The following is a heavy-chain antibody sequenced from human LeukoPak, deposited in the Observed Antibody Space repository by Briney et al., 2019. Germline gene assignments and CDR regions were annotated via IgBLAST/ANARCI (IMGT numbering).Heavy chain of an antibody. CDR2: IYYSGST. CDR3: ARPGDSSGSYFDY. D-gene: IGHD3-22*01. J-gene: IGHJ4*02. Sequence: SETLSLTCTVSGGSISSYYWSWIRQPPGKGLEWIGYIYYSGSTNYNPSLKSRVTISVDTSKNQFSLKLSSVTAADTAVYYCARPGDSSGSYFDYWGQGTLVTVSS. V-gene: IGHV4-59*01. CDR1: GGSISSYY.